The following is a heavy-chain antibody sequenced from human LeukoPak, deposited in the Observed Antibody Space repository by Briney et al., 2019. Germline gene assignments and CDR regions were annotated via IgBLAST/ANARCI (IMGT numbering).Heavy chain of an antibody. CDR1: GYSISSGYY. V-gene: IGHV4-38-2*02. Sequence: PSETLSLTCTVSGYSISSGYYWGWIRQPPGKGLEWIGSIYHSGSTYYNPSLKSRVTISVDTSKNQFSLKLSSVTAADTAVYYCARVALIVGVDYWGQGTLVTVSS. D-gene: IGHD1-26*01. CDR3: ARVALIVGVDY. CDR2: IYHSGST. J-gene: IGHJ4*02.